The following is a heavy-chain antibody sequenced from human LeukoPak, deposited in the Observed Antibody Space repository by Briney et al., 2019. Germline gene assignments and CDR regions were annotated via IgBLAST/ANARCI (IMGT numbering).Heavy chain of an antibody. J-gene: IGHJ3*02. V-gene: IGHV1-18*01. CDR1: GGTLSRYA. CDR2: ISAYNGNT. Sequence: AASVKVSCKASGGTLSRYAISWMRQAPGQGLEWMGWISAYNGNTNYAQKLQGRVTMTTDTSTSTAYMELRSLRSDDTAVYYCARDANTTSDAFDIWGQGTMVTVSS. CDR3: ARDANTTSDAFDI. D-gene: IGHD2/OR15-2a*01.